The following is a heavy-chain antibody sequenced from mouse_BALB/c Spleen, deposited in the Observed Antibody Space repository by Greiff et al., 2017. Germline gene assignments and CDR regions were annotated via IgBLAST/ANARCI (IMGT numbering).Heavy chain of an antibody. CDR3: AKNWDGFAY. J-gene: IGHJ3*01. V-gene: IGHV5-17*02. D-gene: IGHD4-1*01. Sequence: VMLVESGGGLVQPGGSRKLSCAASGFTFSSFGMHWVRQAPEKGLEWVAYISSGSSTIYYADTVKGRFTISRDNPKNTLFLQMTSLRSEDTAMYYCAKNWDGFAYWGQGTLVTVSA. CDR2: ISSGSSTI. CDR1: GFTFSSFG.